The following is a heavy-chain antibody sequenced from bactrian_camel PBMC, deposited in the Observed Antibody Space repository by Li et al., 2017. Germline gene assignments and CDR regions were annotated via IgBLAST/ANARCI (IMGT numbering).Heavy chain of an antibody. Sequence: HVQLVESGGGSVQVGGSLRLSCTASGVTLRNAYMAWFRQSPGKEREGVASLRFGRRAPYYADSVKGRFTISQDDSKSTLYLQMNNLKPEDTAVYYCAADWPSSVDYGLDTPCETQRGSFGYMGQGTQVTVS. CDR3: AADWPSSVDYGLDTPCETQRGSFGY. CDR2: LRFGRRAP. D-gene: IGHD5*01. CDR1: GVTLRNAY. J-gene: IGHJ6*01. V-gene: IGHV3-3*01.